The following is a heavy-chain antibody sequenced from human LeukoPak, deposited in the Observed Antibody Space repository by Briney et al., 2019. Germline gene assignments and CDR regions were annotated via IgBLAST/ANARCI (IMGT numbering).Heavy chain of an antibody. CDR1: GFTFSSYA. CDR3: ARHRTTTVTTRWFDP. Sequence: GSLRLSCAASGFTFSSYAMSWVRQAPGKGLEWIGSIYYSGTTYYNPSLKSRVTISVDTSKNQFSLKLSSVTAADTAVYYCARHRTTTVTTRWFDPWGQGTLVTVSS. J-gene: IGHJ5*02. D-gene: IGHD4-11*01. CDR2: IYYSGTT. V-gene: IGHV4-39*01.